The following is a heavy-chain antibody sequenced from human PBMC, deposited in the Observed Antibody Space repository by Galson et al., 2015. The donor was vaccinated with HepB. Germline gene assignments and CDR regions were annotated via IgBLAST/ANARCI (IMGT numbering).Heavy chain of an antibody. Sequence: SLRLSCAASGFTFSNAWMNWVRQAPGKGLEWVGRIKSKTDGGTTDYAAPVKGRFTISRDDSKNTLYLQMNSLKTEDTAVYYCTTDLPCSSTSCYSADYAFDIWGQGTMVTVSS. V-gene: IGHV3-15*07. CDR3: TTDLPCSSTSCYSADYAFDI. CDR2: IKSKTDGGTT. CDR1: GFTFSNAW. J-gene: IGHJ3*02. D-gene: IGHD2-2*01.